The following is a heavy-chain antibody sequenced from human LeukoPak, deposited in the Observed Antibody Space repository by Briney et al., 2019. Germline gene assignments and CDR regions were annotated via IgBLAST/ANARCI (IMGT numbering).Heavy chain of an antibody. V-gene: IGHV3-48*03. CDR3: ATTRAAAGTFNFDY. D-gene: IGHD6-13*01. CDR2: ISSSGSTI. Sequence: GGSLRLSCAASGFSFSSYEMNWVRQAPGKGLEWVSYISSSGSTIYYADSVKGRFTISRDNDKNSLYLQMNSLKASDSAMYYCATTRAAAGTFNFDYWGQGTLVTVSS. CDR1: GFSFSSYE. J-gene: IGHJ4*02.